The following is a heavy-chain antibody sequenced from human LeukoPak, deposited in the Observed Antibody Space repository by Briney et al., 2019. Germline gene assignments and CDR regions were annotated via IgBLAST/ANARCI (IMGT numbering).Heavy chain of an antibody. Sequence: GGSLRLSWAASGFXFSSFAISWVRQVPGKGLEWGSGISGNGATTHHADSVKGRFTISRDNSKNTLYLQMNSLRAEDTAVYYCAKWKYGSDFGYFDYWGQGTLVTVSS. V-gene: IGHV3-23*01. J-gene: IGHJ4*02. CDR2: ISGNGATT. D-gene: IGHD3-10*01. CDR3: AKWKYGSDFGYFDY. CDR1: GFXFSSFA.